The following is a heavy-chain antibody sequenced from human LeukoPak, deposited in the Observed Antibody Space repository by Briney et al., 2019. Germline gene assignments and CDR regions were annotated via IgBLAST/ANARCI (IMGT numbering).Heavy chain of an antibody. CDR2: INHSGST. Sequence: PSETLSLTCAVYGGSFSGYYWSWIRQPPGKGLEWIGEINHSGSTNYNPSLKSRVTISVDTSKNQFSLKLSSVTAADTAVYYCAGGLASSSGYYYWFDPWGKGTLVTVSS. CDR3: AGGLASSSGYYYWFDP. V-gene: IGHV4-34*01. D-gene: IGHD3-22*01. CDR1: GGSFSGYY. J-gene: IGHJ5*02.